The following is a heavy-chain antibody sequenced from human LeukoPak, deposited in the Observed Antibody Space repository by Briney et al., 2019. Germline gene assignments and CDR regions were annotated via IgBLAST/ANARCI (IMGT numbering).Heavy chain of an antibody. D-gene: IGHD3-10*01. J-gene: IGHJ5*02. V-gene: IGHV3-48*04. Sequence: GGSLRLSCAASGFTFSSYSMNWVRQAPGKGLEWVSYISSSSSTIYYADSVKGRFTISRDNAKNSLYLQMNSLRAEDTAVYYCARDNRIWFGNPGWFDPWGQGTLVTVSS. CDR3: ARDNRIWFGNPGWFDP. CDR2: ISSSSSTI. CDR1: GFTFSSYS.